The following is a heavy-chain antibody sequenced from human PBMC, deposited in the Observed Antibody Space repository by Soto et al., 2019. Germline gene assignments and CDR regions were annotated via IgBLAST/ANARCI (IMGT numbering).Heavy chain of an antibody. D-gene: IGHD3-10*01. CDR1: GFTFSSYD. CDR3: ARAYWCMVRGVHSHVFAYSTRRSSDIGSSGM. J-gene: IGHJ6*01. Sequence: GGSLRLSCAASGFTFSSYDMHWVRQATGKGLEWVSAIGTAGDTYYPGSVKGRFTISRENAKNSLYLQMNSLRAEDTAVYYCARAYWCMVRGVHSHVFAYSTRRSSDIGSSGM. CDR2: IGTAGDT. V-gene: IGHV3-13*01.